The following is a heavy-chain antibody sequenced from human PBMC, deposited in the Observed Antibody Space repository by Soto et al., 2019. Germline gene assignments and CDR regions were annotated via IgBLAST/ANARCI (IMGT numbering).Heavy chain of an antibody. V-gene: IGHV4-4*07. CDR1: GVSISSYY. CDR3: ARAGFGYCSGGSCDYFDY. J-gene: IGHJ4*02. CDR2: IYTSGST. D-gene: IGHD2-15*01. Sequence: PSETLSLTCTVSGVSISSYYWSWIRQPAGKGLEWIGRIYTSGSTNYNPSLKSRVTMSVDTSKNQFSLKLSSVTAADTAVYYCARAGFGYCSGGSCDYFDYWGQGTLVTVSS.